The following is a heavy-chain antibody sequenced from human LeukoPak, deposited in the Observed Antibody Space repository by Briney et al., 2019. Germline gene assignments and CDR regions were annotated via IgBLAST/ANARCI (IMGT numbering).Heavy chain of an antibody. D-gene: IGHD6-25*01. J-gene: IGHJ4*02. CDR2: KSYDGSNK. CDR3: ARDQRTHYFDY. CDR1: GFTFSSYA. Sequence: GGSLRLSCAASGFTFSSYAMHWVRQAPGKGLEWVAVKSYDGSNKYYADSVKGRFTISRDNSKNTLYLQMNSLRAEDTAVYYCARDQRTHYFDYWGQGTLVTVSS. V-gene: IGHV3-30-3*01.